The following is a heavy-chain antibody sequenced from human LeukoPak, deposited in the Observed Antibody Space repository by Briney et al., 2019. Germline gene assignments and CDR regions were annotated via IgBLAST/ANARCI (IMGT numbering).Heavy chain of an antibody. CDR3: ARAPYPTWELLQLDY. Sequence: GESLTISCKGSGYSFTSYWIGWVRQMPGKGLEWMGIIYPGDSDTRYSPSFQGQVTISADKSISTAYLQWSSLQASDTAMYYCARAPYPTWELLQLDYWGQGTLVTVSS. J-gene: IGHJ4*02. CDR2: IYPGDSDT. CDR1: GYSFTSYW. D-gene: IGHD1-26*01. V-gene: IGHV5-51*03.